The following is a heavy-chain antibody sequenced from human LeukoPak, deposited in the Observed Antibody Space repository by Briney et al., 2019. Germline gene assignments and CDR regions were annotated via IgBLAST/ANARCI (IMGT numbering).Heavy chain of an antibody. J-gene: IGHJ6*02. D-gene: IGHD3-10*01. V-gene: IGHV4-59*01. Sequence: TSETLSLTCTVSGGFIINYYWTWIRQPPGKGLEWIGYIYYSGSTNYNPSLKSRVSISVDRSKNQFSLKLSSVTAADTAVYYCARGNYYTSGSYYTNYYFGLDVWGQGTTVAVSS. CDR1: GGFIINYY. CDR3: ARGNYYTSGSYYTNYYFGLDV. CDR2: IYYSGST.